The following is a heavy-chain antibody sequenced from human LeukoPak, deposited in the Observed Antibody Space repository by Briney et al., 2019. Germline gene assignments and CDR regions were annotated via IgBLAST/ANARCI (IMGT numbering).Heavy chain of an antibody. CDR1: GYTFTGNY. Sequence: ASVEVSCGASGYTFTGNYIHWVRQAPGQGLEWVGWINPKDGRTNYAQRFQDRVTMTRDTSISTAYMDLSSLRSDDTAVYYCARVIGGSSGDFWGQGTLVTVSS. J-gene: IGHJ4*02. D-gene: IGHD2-15*01. CDR3: ARVIGGSSGDF. V-gene: IGHV1-2*02. CDR2: INPKDGRT.